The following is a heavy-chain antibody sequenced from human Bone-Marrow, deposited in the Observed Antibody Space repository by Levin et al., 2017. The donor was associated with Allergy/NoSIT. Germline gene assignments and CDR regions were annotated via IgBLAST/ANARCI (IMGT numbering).Heavy chain of an antibody. CDR1: GFTFSNHW. CDR2: INQDGSEK. Sequence: GGSLRLSCAASGFTFSNHWLSWVRQAPGKGLEWVANINQDGSEKYYVDSVKGRFTISRDNAKNSLYLQMNSLRVEDTGVYYCAEGVSVGAWGQGALVTV. J-gene: IGHJ4*02. CDR3: AEGVSVGA. V-gene: IGHV3-7*01. D-gene: IGHD2-2*01.